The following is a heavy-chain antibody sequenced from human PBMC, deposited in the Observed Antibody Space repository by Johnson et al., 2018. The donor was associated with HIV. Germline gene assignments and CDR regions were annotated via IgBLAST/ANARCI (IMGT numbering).Heavy chain of an antibody. J-gene: IGHJ3*02. CDR1: GFTFSDYF. D-gene: IGHD1-26*01. V-gene: IGHV3-11*01. CDR2: ISGSGSSM. Sequence: VQLVESGGGLVKPGGSLRLSCKASGFTFSDYFMSWIRQAPGKGLECMSYISGSGSSMYYTDSVKGRFTISRDNDENSLYLQMNSLRAEGTALYSCARVSYSGTYWAFDIWGQGIMVTVSS. CDR3: ARVSYSGTYWAFDI.